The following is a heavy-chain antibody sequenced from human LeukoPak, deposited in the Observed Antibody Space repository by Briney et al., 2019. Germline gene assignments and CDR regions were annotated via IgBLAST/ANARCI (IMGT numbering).Heavy chain of an antibody. CDR2: IKGGGGDP. D-gene: IGHD3-10*01. Sequence: GGSLRLSCAASGFTFSTYAMGWVRQAPGKGLEWVSSIKGGGGDPFYADSVKGRFTISRDNSKNTLFLQLHSLRAEDTAVYYCAKAYGSGSYSFDYWGQGTLVTVSS. J-gene: IGHJ4*02. V-gene: IGHV3-23*01. CDR3: AKAYGSGSYSFDY. CDR1: GFTFSTYA.